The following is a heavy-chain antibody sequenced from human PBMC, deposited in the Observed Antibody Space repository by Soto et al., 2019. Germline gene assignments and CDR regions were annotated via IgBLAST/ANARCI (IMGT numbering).Heavy chain of an antibody. CDR2: IIPVFGTG. CDR3: ARETPSAAAAYYYYGLDV. Sequence: QVQLVQSGAEVKKAGSSVKVSCKVSGGTFSSYFINWVRQAPGQGLEWVGGIIPVFGTGSYEEKFQGRVTITADESTSTAYMELSRLRSDDTAVYYCARETPSAAAAYYYYGLDVWGQGTTVTVPS. D-gene: IGHD6-13*01. CDR1: GGTFSSYF. V-gene: IGHV1-69*01. J-gene: IGHJ6*02.